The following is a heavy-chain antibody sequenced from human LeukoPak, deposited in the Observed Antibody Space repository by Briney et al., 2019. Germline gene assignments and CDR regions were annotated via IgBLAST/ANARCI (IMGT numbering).Heavy chain of an antibody. CDR1: GDSVSSGSYY. CDR3: ARVRGSTSFNWFDP. J-gene: IGHJ5*02. CDR2: IYYSGST. D-gene: IGHD2-2*01. Sequence: SETLSLTCTVSGDSVSSGSYYWSWIRQPPGKGLEWIGYIYYSGSTNYNPSLKSRVTISVDTSKNQFSLKLSSVTAADTAVYYCARVRGSTSFNWFDPWGQGTLVTVSS. V-gene: IGHV4-61*01.